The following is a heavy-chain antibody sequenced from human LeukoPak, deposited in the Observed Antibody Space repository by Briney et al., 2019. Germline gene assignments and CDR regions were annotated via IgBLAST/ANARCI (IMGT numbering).Heavy chain of an antibody. CDR1: GGSISSSSYY. CDR2: IYYSGST. J-gene: IGHJ4*02. CDR3: AHETRYFDWLPRGY. D-gene: IGHD3-9*01. Sequence: SETLSLTCTVSGGSISSSSYYWGWIRQPPGKGLEWIGSIYYSGSTYYNPSLKSRVTISVDTSKNQFSLKLSSVTAADTAVYYCAHETRYFDWLPRGYWGQGTLVTVSS. V-gene: IGHV4-39*07.